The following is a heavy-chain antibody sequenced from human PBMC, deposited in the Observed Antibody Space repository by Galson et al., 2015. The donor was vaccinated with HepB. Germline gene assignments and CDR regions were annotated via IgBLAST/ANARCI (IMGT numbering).Heavy chain of an antibody. V-gene: IGHV3-30*02. CDR3: ARNTPASGYHGLHY. CDR1: GFTFSNYG. CDR2: IQYNGFTK. J-gene: IGHJ4*02. Sequence: SLRLSCAASGFTFSNYGMHWVRQAPGKGLEWVAYIQYNGFTKYYGDSVTGRFTISRDNSKNTLYLQMNNLRPEDTALYHCARNTPASGYHGLHYGGQGTLVTVSS. D-gene: IGHD6-25*01.